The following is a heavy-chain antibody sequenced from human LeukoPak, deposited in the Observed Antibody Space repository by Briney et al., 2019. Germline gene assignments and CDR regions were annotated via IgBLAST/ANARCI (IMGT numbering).Heavy chain of an antibody. D-gene: IGHD2-21*02. CDR3: TSWGDTTAEYFQR. J-gene: IGHJ1*01. CDR2: INPDGRDT. CDR1: GFTFSSYW. V-gene: IGHV3-7*01. Sequence: AGGSLRLSCAASGFTFSSYWMSWVRQAPGKGLEWVAHINPDGRDTYYVDSVKGRFTISRDNAQNSMYLQMNSLRVEDTAAYYCTSWGDTTAEYFQRWGQGTLVTVSS.